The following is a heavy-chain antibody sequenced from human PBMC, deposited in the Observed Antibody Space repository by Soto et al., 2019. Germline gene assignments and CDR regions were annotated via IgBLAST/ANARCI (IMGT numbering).Heavy chain of an antibody. D-gene: IGHD2-15*01. J-gene: IGHJ4*02. CDR2: IYSGGST. CDR1: GFTVSSNY. V-gene: IGHV3-53*01. CDR3: ARGSKDSYPGSRIFDF. Sequence: ESGGGLIQPGGSLRLSCAASGFTVSSNYMSWVRQAPGKGLEWVSVIYSGGSTYYADSVKGRFTISRDNSKNTLYLQMSSLRAEDSAVYYCARGSKDSYPGSRIFDFWGRGTLVTVSS.